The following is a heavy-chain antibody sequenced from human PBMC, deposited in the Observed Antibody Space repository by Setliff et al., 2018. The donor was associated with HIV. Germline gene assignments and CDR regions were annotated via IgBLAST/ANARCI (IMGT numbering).Heavy chain of an antibody. J-gene: IGHJ6*03. V-gene: IGHV1-69*13. D-gene: IGHD5-12*01. Sequence: GASVKVSCKASGGTFRGFGISWVVQAPGQGLEWMGQIIPIFGTPRYAQKFQGRVTITADESTSTVYMELSSLRSEDTAVYYCATNPEMATMNYYYYYMDVWGKGTTVTVSS. CDR3: ATNPEMATMNYYYYYMDV. CDR1: GGTFRGFG. CDR2: IIPIFGTP.